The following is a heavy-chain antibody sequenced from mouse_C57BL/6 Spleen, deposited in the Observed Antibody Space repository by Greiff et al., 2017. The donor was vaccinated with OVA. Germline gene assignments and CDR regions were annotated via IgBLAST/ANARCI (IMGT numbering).Heavy chain of an antibody. Sequence: EVKLVESGGGLVQPGGSMKLSCVASGFTFSNYWMNWVRQSPEKGLEWVAQIRLKSDNYATHYAESVKGRFTISRDDSKSSVYLQMNNLRAEDTGIYYCKGWDWFAYWGQGTLVTVAA. V-gene: IGHV6-3*01. D-gene: IGHD4-1*01. CDR2: IRLKSDNYAT. CDR3: KGWDWFAY. J-gene: IGHJ3*01. CDR1: GFTFSNYW.